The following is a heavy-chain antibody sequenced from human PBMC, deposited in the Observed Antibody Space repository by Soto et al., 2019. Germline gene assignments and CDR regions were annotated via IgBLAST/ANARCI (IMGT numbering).Heavy chain of an antibody. V-gene: IGHV1-69*02. Sequence: QVQLVQSGAEVKKPGSSVKVSCKASGGTFSSYTISWVRQAPGQGLEWMGRIIPILGIANYAQKCQGRVTITADKSTSTAYMELRSLRSEDTAVYYCASALGYCSGGSCYSGGGNWFDPWGQGTLVTVSS. D-gene: IGHD2-15*01. CDR1: GGTFSSYT. CDR3: ASALGYCSGGSCYSGGGNWFDP. CDR2: IIPILGIA. J-gene: IGHJ5*02.